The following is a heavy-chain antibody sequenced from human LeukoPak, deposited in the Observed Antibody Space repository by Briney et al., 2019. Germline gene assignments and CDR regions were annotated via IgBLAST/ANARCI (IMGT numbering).Heavy chain of an antibody. Sequence: GGSLRLSCAASGFTFSNAWMSWVRQAPGKGLEWVGRIKSKTDGGTTDYAAPVKGRFTISRDDSKNTLYLQMNSLKTEDTAVYYCTTSDDSGWEEVPYWGQGTLVTVSS. J-gene: IGHJ4*02. CDR2: IKSKTDGGTT. CDR3: TTSDDSGWEEVPY. CDR1: GFTFSNAW. V-gene: IGHV3-15*01. D-gene: IGHD6-19*01.